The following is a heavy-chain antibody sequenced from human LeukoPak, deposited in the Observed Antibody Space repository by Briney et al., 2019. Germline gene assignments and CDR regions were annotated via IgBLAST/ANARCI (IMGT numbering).Heavy chain of an antibody. CDR1: GGSISSSSYY. D-gene: IGHD4-17*01. J-gene: IGHJ4*02. V-gene: IGHV4-39*07. CDR2: IYYSGST. CDR3: ARGPGYGDKLPRDY. Sequence: PSETLSLTCTVSGGSISSSSYYWGWIRQPPGKGLAWIGSIYYSGSTYYNPSLKSRVTISVDTSKNQFSLKLSSVTAADTAVYYCARGPGYGDKLPRDYWGQGTLVTVSS.